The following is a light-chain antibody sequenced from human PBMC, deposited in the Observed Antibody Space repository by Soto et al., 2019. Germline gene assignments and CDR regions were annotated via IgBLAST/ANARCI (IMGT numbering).Light chain of an antibody. V-gene: IGLV3-21*02. Sequence: SYELTQPPSVSVAPGQTARITCGGDKIGGKSVHWYQQKPGQAPVLVVYDDNDRPSGIPERFSGSNSGNTATLTISRVEAGDEADYYCSSYVGNNNLVFGGGTKLTVL. CDR3: SSYVGNNNLV. CDR2: DDN. CDR1: KIGGKS. J-gene: IGLJ3*02.